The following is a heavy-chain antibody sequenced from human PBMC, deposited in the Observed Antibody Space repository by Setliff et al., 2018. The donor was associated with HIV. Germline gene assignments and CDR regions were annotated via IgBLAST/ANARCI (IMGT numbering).Heavy chain of an antibody. CDR1: GFTFSNYG. Sequence: SLRLSCAASGFTFSNYGMHWVRQAPGKGLEWVAVIWYDGSNKYYADSVKGRFTIPRDNSKNTLYLQMNSLRAEDTAVYYCAKTTMVRGVHSEDYFDYWGQGTLVTVSS. CDR2: IWYDGSNK. CDR3: AKTTMVRGVHSEDYFDY. V-gene: IGHV3-33*06. D-gene: IGHD3-10*01. J-gene: IGHJ4*02.